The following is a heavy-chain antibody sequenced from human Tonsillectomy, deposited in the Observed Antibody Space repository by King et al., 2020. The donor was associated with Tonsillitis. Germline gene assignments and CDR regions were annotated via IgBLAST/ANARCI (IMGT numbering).Heavy chain of an antibody. CDR1: GGSISSTSYY. CDR2: IYYSGST. J-gene: IGHJ4*02. CDR3: ASHYCGGDCYPIAAFFDF. V-gene: IGHV4-39*01. D-gene: IGHD2-21*02. Sequence: QLQESGPGLVKPSETLSLTCTVSGGSISSTSYYWGWIRQPPGKGLEWIGIIYYSGSTYYNPSLKSRVTISVDTSKNQFSLGLRSVTAADTAVYYCASHYCGGDCYPIAAFFDFWGQGTLVTVSS.